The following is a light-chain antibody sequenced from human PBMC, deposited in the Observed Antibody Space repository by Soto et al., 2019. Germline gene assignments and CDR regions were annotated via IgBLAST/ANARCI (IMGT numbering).Light chain of an antibody. Sequence: EFVLTQSPGTLSLSPGERATLSCRASQTVRSNYLAWYQQKPGHTPRLLIYGASSRATGIPDRFSGSGSGTDFTLTISRLEPEEFAVYYCQQYGSSPWTVGQGTKVDNK. CDR2: GAS. V-gene: IGKV3-20*01. J-gene: IGKJ1*01. CDR3: QQYGSSPWT. CDR1: QTVRSNY.